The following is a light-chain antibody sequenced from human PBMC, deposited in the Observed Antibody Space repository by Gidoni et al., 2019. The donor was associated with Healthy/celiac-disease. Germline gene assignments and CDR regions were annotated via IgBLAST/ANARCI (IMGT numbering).Light chain of an antibody. Sequence: QSVLTQPPSVSGAPRQRVTISCTGSSSNIGAGYDVHWYQQLPGTAPKLLRYGNSNRPSGVPDRFSGSKSGTSASLAITGLQAEDEADYYCQSYDSSLSGWVVFGGGTKLTVL. J-gene: IGLJ2*01. V-gene: IGLV1-40*01. CDR1: SSNIGAGYD. CDR2: GNS. CDR3: QSYDSSLSGWVV.